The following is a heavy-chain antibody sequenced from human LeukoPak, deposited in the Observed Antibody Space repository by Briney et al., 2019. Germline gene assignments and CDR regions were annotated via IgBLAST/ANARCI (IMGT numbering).Heavy chain of an antibody. CDR1: GGSISSYY. J-gene: IGHJ4*02. Sequence: SETLSLTCSVSGGSISSYYWSWIRQPPGKGLEWIGYVYYSGSTNYNPSLKSRVTISVDTSKNQFSLRLSSVTAADTAVYYCARVTGYVMEDYFDYWGQGTLVTVSS. V-gene: IGHV4-59*01. D-gene: IGHD6-13*01. CDR2: VYYSGST. CDR3: ARVTGYVMEDYFDY.